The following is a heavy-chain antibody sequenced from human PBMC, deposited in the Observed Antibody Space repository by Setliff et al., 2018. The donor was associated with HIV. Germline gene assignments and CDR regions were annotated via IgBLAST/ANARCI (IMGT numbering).Heavy chain of an antibody. CDR2: ISVDNGDT. V-gene: IGHV1-18*01. D-gene: IGHD3-16*02. Sequence: ASVKVSCKTSGYNFENYAINWVRQAPGQGLEWMGWISVDNGDTNYAQKVQGRVTMTRDTSTSTVYMELSSLRSEDTAVYYCARDAPTEYDYVWGSYRSRGAQSDAFDIWGQGTMVTVSS. CDR3: ARDAPTEYDYVWGSYRSRGAQSDAFDI. CDR1: GYNFENYA. J-gene: IGHJ3*02.